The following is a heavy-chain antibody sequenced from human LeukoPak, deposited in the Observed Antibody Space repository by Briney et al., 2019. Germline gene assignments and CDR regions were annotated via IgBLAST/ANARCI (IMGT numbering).Heavy chain of an antibody. V-gene: IGHV4-4*02. CDR2: IFYTGSP. CDR3: ARVAVAGRLYNWFDP. D-gene: IGHD6-19*01. Sequence: SETLSLTCAVSGGSINNHKWWSWIRQSPGKGLEWLGEIFYTGSPNYNPSFQSRITMSVDKSNNQFSLILTSVTVADTAVYYCARVAVAGRLYNWFDPWGQGTLVTVSS. J-gene: IGHJ5*02. CDR1: GGSINNHKW.